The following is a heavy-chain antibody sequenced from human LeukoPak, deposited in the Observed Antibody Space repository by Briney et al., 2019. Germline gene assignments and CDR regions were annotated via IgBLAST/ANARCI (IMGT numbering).Heavy chain of an antibody. Sequence: GGSLRLSCAASGFTFSSYSMAWVRQAPGKGLEWVSYISIRSSTIYYADSVKGRFTISRDNAKNSLYLQMNSLRAEDTAVYYCARDCSGGSCGPYAFDIWGQGTMVTVSS. CDR3: ARDCSGGSCGPYAFDI. CDR2: ISIRSSTI. CDR1: GFTFSSYS. V-gene: IGHV3-48*01. J-gene: IGHJ3*02. D-gene: IGHD2-15*01.